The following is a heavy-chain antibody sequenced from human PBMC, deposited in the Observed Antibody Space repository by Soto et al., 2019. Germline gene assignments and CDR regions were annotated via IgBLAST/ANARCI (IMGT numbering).Heavy chain of an antibody. CDR2: IIPIFGTA. CDR3: AYHPIWTTYSPYYYYYGMDV. V-gene: IGHV1-69*13. Sequence: SVKVSCKASGGTFSSYAISWVRQAPGQGLEWMGGIIPIFGTANYAQKFQGRVTITADESTSTAYMELSSLRSEDTAVYYCAYHPIWTTYSPYYYYYGMDVWGQGTTVTVSS. J-gene: IGHJ6*02. CDR1: GGTFSSYA. D-gene: IGHD3-9*01.